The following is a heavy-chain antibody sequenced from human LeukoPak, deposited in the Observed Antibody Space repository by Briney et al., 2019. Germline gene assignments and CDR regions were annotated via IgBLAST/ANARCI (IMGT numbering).Heavy chain of an antibody. CDR2: IKSDGSST. Sequence: GGSLSLSCAASGFIFSDYWMHWVRQGPGKGLVWVSRIKSDGSSTSYAESVKGRFTISRDNAKNSLYLQMNGLRAEDTAVYYCARGWGSDVYRVRGVDYWGQGTLVTVSS. CDR3: ARGWGSDVYRVRGVDY. V-gene: IGHV3-74*01. CDR1: GFIFSDYW. D-gene: IGHD5-24*01. J-gene: IGHJ4*02.